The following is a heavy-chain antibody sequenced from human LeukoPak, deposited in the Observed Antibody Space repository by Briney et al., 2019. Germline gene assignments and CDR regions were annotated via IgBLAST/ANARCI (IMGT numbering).Heavy chain of an antibody. CDR3: ARFHRGYYDIEY. J-gene: IGHJ4*02. CDR1: GGSISSSSYY. CDR2: IKQEGNEK. D-gene: IGHD3-22*01. V-gene: IGHV3-7*01. Sequence: ETLSLTCTVSGGSISSSSYYWGWIRQPPGKGLEWVANIKQEGNEKYSADSVKGRFTISRDNARNSLYLQMNSLTAEDTAVYYCARFHRGYYDIEYWGQGTLVTVSS.